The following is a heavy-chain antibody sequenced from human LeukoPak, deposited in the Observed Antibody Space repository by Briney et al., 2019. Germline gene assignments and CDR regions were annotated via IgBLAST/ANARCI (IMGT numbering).Heavy chain of an antibody. J-gene: IGHJ4*02. CDR2: ISGSGYNT. D-gene: IGHD2-2*01. V-gene: IGHV3-23*01. CDR1: GFTFSSYA. Sequence: GGSLRLSCAVSGFTFSSYAISWARQAPGTGLQWVSAISGSGYNTYYTDSVKGRFTNPRDNSKSTLYLQMDSLRAEDTPVYYCARDAYCTSASCRRDFDSWGQGTLVTVSS. CDR3: ARDAYCTSASCRRDFDS.